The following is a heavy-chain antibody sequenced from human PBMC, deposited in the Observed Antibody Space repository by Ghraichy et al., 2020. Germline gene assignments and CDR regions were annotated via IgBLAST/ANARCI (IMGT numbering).Heavy chain of an antibody. J-gene: IGHJ6*02. CDR3: ARVVVNYYDSSGYFHYYGMDV. CDR1: GYTFTSYG. Sequence: ASVKVSCKASGYTFTSYGISWVRQAPGQGLEWMGWISAYNGNTNYAQKLQGRVTMTTDTSTSTAYMELRSLRSDDTAVYYCARVVVNYYDSSGYFHYYGMDVWGQGTTVTVSS. D-gene: IGHD3-22*01. V-gene: IGHV1-18*01. CDR2: ISAYNGNT.